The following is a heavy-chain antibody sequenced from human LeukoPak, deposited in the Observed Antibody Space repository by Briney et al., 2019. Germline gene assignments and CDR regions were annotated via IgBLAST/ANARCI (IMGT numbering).Heavy chain of an antibody. V-gene: IGHV4-39*01. D-gene: IGHD6-6*01. CDR3: ARYSSSSMHFDY. CDR2: ISYSGST. J-gene: IGHJ4*02. CDR1: GGSISSSGYY. Sequence: SETLSLTCTVSGGSISSSGYYWGWIRQPPGKGLEWIGSISYSGSTYYNPSLKSRVTISVDTSKNQFSLKLYSVTAADTAVYYCARYSSSSMHFDYWGQGTLVTVSS.